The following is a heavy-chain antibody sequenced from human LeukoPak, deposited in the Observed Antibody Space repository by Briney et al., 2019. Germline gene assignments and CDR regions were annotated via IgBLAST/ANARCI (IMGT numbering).Heavy chain of an antibody. CDR1: GYTFTGYY. CDR3: ARDVSYYDSSGYSDY. D-gene: IGHD3-22*01. CDR2: INPNSGGT. J-gene: IGHJ4*02. V-gene: IGHV1-2*02. Sequence: APVKVSCKASGYTFTGYYMHWVRQAPGQGLEWMGWINPNSGGTNYAQKFQGRVTMTRDTSISTAYMELSRLRSDDTAVYYCARDVSYYDSSGYSDYWGQGTLVTVSS.